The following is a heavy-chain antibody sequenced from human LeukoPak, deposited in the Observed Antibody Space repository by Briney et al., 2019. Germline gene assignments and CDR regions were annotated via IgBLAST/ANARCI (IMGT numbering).Heavy chain of an antibody. D-gene: IGHD3-3*02. J-gene: IGHJ4*02. Sequence: GGSLRLSCAASGFTFSSYVMSWVRQAPGKGLEWVSVISARDSGTYYADSVKGRFTISRDNSKNMLYLQMNGLRAEDTAVYYCAKHFPTGNFDYWGQGTLVTVSS. CDR2: ISARDSGT. V-gene: IGHV3-23*01. CDR3: AKHFPTGNFDY. CDR1: GFTFSSYV.